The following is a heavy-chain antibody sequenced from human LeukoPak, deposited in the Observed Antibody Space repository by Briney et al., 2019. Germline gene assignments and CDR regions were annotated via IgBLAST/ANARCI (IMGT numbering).Heavy chain of an antibody. J-gene: IGHJ4*02. D-gene: IGHD6-13*01. V-gene: IGHV4-30-2*01. CDR1: GGSISSSSYY. CDR3: ARAVLSGAAGYYFDY. Sequence: SETLSLTCTVSGGSISSSSYYWSWIRQPPGKGLEWIGYIYHSGITYYNPSLKSRVTISVDRSKNQFSLNLSSVTAADTAVYYCARAVLSGAAGYYFDYWGQGTLVTVSS. CDR2: IYHSGIT.